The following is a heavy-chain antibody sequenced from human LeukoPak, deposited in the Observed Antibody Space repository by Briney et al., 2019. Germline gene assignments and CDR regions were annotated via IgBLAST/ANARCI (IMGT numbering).Heavy chain of an antibody. V-gene: IGHV3-30*03. D-gene: IGHD1-26*01. CDR2: ISYDGSNK. Sequence: GGSLRLSCAASGFTFSTYSMIWVRQAPGKGLEWVAVISYDGSNKYYADSVKGRFTISRDNSKSTLYLQMNSLRAEDTAVYYCARVGGTSGSYYNDYWGQGTLVTVSS. CDR3: ARVGGTSGSYYNDY. J-gene: IGHJ4*02. CDR1: GFTFSTYS.